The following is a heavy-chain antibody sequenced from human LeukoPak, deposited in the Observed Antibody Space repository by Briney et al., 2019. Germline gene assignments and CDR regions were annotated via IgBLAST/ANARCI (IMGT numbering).Heavy chain of an antibody. D-gene: IGHD3-10*01. Sequence: PSETLSLTCTVSGGSISSSSYYWGWIRQPPGKGLEWIGSIYYSGSTYYNPSLKSRVTISVDTSKNQFSLKLSSVTAADTAVYYCAGKTGSRRPYNWFDPWGQGTLVTVSS. V-gene: IGHV4-39*07. CDR2: IYYSGST. CDR1: GGSISSSSYY. J-gene: IGHJ5*02. CDR3: AGKTGSRRPYNWFDP.